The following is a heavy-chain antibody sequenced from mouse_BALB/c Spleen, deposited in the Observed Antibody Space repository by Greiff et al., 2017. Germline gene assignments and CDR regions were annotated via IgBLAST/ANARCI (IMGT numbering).Heavy chain of an antibody. CDR2: ISSGGSYT. J-gene: IGHJ1*01. Sequence: EVQLVESGGDLVKPGGSLKLSCAASGFTFSSYGMSWVRQTPDKRLEWVATISSGGSYTYYPDSVKGRFTISRDNAKNTLYLQMSSLKSEDTAMYYCARQIYYGSREYFDVWGAGTTVTVSS. CDR3: ARQIYYGSREYFDV. D-gene: IGHD1-1*01. V-gene: IGHV5-6*01. CDR1: GFTFSSYG.